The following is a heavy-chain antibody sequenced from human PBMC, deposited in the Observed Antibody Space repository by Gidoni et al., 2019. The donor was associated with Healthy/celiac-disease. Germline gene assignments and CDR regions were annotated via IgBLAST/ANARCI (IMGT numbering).Heavy chain of an antibody. V-gene: IGHV3-48*02. D-gene: IGHD2-15*01. J-gene: IGHJ3*02. CDR1: GFTFGSYS. CDR2: ISSSSSTI. CDR3: ARGGSRKASFPGAFDI. Sequence: EVQLVESGGGLVQPGGSLRLSCAASGFTFGSYSMNWVRQAPGKGLEWVSYISSSSSTIYYADSVKGRFTISRDNAKNSLYLQMNSLRDEDTAVYYCARGGSRKASFPGAFDIWGQGTMVTVSS.